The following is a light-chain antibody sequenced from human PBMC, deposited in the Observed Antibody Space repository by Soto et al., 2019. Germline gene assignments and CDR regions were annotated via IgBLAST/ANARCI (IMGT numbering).Light chain of an antibody. Sequence: EIVMTQSPATLSVSPGEGATLSCRASRSVGSNLAWYQQKPGQAPRLLIYDSSTRATGVPARVSGSGSGTEFTLTITSLQSEDFAVYYCQQYNNWPETFGQGTKVEIK. CDR3: QQYNNWPET. J-gene: IGKJ1*01. V-gene: IGKV3-15*01. CDR2: DSS. CDR1: RSVGSN.